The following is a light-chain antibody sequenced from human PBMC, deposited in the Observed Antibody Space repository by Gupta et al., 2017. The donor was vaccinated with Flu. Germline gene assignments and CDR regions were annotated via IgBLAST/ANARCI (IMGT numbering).Light chain of an antibody. V-gene: IGLV3-21*03. CDR2: AGR. Sequence: GRTTMSTCGGNSLGSRNVNWYQLMPVQAPVLVICAGRHRHSGFPERFSGSNCENTATLTISRVEAGDDAVYYCQAGYDSSHDWVFGGGTKLTVL. CDR1: SLGSRN. CDR3: QAGYDSSHDWV. J-gene: IGLJ3*02.